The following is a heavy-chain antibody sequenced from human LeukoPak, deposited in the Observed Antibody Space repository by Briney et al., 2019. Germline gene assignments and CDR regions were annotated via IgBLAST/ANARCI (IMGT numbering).Heavy chain of an antibody. J-gene: IGHJ2*01. V-gene: IGHV3-33*06. CDR1: GFTFSSYG. CDR3: AKDRTAGASYWYFDL. Sequence: GGSLRLSCAASGFTFSSYGMHWVRQAPGKGLEWVALIWYDGSNKYYTDSVKGRFTISRDTSKNTVYLHMNSLRVEDTAVYYCAKDRTAGASYWYFDLWGRGTLVTVSS. D-gene: IGHD1-26*01. CDR2: IWYDGSNK.